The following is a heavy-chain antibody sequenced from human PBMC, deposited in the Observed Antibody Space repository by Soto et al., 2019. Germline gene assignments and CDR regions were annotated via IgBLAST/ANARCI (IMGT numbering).Heavy chain of an antibody. CDR1: GGAFSSYA. Sequence: SVKVSYKASGGAFSSYAISWVRQAPGQGLEWIGGISAIFGTANYAQKFQGRVTITADESTSTAYIELSSLRSEDTAVYYCARASGDGYNWVVFDYWGQGTPVTVSS. CDR3: ARASGDGYNWVVFDY. D-gene: IGHD5-12*01. V-gene: IGHV1-69*13. CDR2: ISAIFGTA. J-gene: IGHJ4*02.